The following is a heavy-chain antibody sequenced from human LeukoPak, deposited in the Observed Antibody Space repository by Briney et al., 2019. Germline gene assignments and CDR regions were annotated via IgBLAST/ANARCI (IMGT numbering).Heavy chain of an antibody. D-gene: IGHD5-24*01. CDR2: ISGYNGNT. J-gene: IGHJ5*02. Sequence: GASVKVSCKASGYTFTSYGINWVRQAPGQGLEWMGWISGYNGNTNYAQKLQGRVTMTTDTSTSTAYMELRSLRSDDTAVYYCARDGSRDGYNFAPDPWGQGTLVTVSS. CDR3: ARDGSRDGYNFAPDP. CDR1: GYTFTSYG. V-gene: IGHV1-18*01.